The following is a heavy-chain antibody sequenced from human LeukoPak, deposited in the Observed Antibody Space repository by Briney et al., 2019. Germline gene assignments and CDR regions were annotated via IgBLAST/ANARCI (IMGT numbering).Heavy chain of an antibody. D-gene: IGHD6-6*01. J-gene: IGHJ3*02. Sequence: PSETLSLTCTVSGGSISGYYWSWIRQPPGKGLEWMGYIYYSGSTNYNPSPKSRLTISIDTSENQFSLKLSSVTAADTAVYYCAREYSSSSGRRAFDIWGQGTMVTVSS. CDR2: IYYSGST. CDR3: AREYSSSSGRRAFDI. V-gene: IGHV4-59*08. CDR1: GGSISGYY.